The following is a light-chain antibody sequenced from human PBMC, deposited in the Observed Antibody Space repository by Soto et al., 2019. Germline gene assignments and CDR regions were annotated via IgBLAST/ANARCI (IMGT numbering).Light chain of an antibody. J-gene: IGLJ3*02. V-gene: IGLV2-23*02. Sequence: QSALTQPASVSGSPGQSITISCTGTSNDVGGYNLVSWFQQHPGKAPKLMISEVNKRPSGVSNRFSGSKSANTASLTMSGLQAEDEADYYCCSHVGGSSPQWVFGGGTKLTVL. CDR3: CSHVGGSSPQWV. CDR1: SNDVGGYNL. CDR2: EVN.